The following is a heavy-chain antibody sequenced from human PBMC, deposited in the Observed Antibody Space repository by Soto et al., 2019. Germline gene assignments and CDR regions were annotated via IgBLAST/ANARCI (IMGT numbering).Heavy chain of an antibody. J-gene: IGHJ4*02. CDR3: ARGSLGYCSGGSCRPPYYFDY. CDR1: GGSISTSY. Sequence: PSETLSLTCTVSGGSISTSYWSWIRQPPGKGLEWIGYIHESGNTNYNPSLKSRATTSVDTSKNQFSLKLSSVTAADTAVYYCARGSLGYCSGGSCRPPYYFDYWGQGTLVTVSS. V-gene: IGHV4-59*01. D-gene: IGHD2-15*01. CDR2: IHESGNT.